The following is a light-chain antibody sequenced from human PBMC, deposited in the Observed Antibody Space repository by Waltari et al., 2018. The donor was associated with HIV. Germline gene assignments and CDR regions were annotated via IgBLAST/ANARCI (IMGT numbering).Light chain of an antibody. Sequence: QFVLTQPPSMSAAPGQRVTISCPANGSNNANNDVSRYQQFPRAAPKLLIYDTSERPSGIPDRFSGSKSGTSATLAITGLQTGDEADYYCGTWDASLQTGVFGGGTKLTVL. J-gene: IGLJ3*02. CDR1: GSNNANND. CDR2: DTS. CDR3: GTWDASLQTGV. V-gene: IGLV1-51*01.